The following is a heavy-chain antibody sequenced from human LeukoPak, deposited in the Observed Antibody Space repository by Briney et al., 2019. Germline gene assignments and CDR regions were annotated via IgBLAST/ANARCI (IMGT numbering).Heavy chain of an antibody. CDR1: GFTFGNYA. Sequence: PGGSLTLNCAASGFTFGNYAMSWVRQAPGKGLEWVSGISGSGVTTYYADSVKGRFTISRDNSKNMLYLQMNSLRADDTAVYYCAKKVSPPEHWGQGTLVTVSS. J-gene: IGHJ4*02. CDR2: ISGSGVTT. CDR3: AKKVSPPEH. V-gene: IGHV3-23*01.